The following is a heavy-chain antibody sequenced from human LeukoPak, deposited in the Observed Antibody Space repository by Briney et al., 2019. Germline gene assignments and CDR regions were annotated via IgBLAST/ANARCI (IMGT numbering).Heavy chain of an antibody. CDR1: GYSFTSYW. CDR3: ARTRGTTRYYYYMDV. J-gene: IGHJ6*03. CDR2: IYPGDSDT. Sequence: GESLKISCKGSGYSFTSYWIGWVRQMPGKGLEWMGIIYPGDSDTRFSPSFQGQVAISADKSISTAYLQWSSLKASDTAMYYCARTRGTTRYYYYMDVWGKGTTVTVSS. V-gene: IGHV5-51*01. D-gene: IGHD1-7*01.